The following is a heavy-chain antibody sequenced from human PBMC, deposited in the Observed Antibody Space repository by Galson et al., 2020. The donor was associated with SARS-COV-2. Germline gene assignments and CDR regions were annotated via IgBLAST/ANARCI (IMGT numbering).Heavy chain of an antibody. V-gene: IGHV4-39*01. Sequence: SQTLSLTCTVSGGSISSSSYYWGWIRQPPGKGLEWIGSIYYSGSTYYNPSLKSRVTISVDTSKNQFSLKLSSVTAADTAVYYCARQGRLSYSSGWLDYWGQGTLVTVSS. CDR1: GGSISSSSYY. J-gene: IGHJ4*02. D-gene: IGHD6-19*01. CDR3: ARQGRLSYSSGWLDY. CDR2: IYYSGST.